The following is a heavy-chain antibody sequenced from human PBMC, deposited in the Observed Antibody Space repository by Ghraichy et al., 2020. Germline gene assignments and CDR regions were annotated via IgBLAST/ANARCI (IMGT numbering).Heavy chain of an antibody. CDR2: IRSKANSYAT. CDR1: GFTFSGSA. Sequence: GGSLRLSCAASGFTFSGSAMHWVRQASGKGLEWVGRIRSKANSYATAYAASVKGRFTISRDDSKNTAYLQMNSLKTEDTAVYYCTRPEGTTGQSDAFDIWGQGTMVTVSS. V-gene: IGHV3-73*01. CDR3: TRPEGTTGQSDAFDI. D-gene: IGHD4-11*01. J-gene: IGHJ3*02.